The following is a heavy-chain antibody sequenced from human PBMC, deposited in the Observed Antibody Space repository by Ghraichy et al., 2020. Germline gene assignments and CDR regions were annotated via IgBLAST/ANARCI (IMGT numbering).Heavy chain of an antibody. V-gene: IGHV3-48*02. CDR1: GFPFSSYS. Sequence: GESLNISCVGSGFPFSSYSFNWVRQSPVKGLEWVSYITGSGRTKSYADSVKGRFTISRDNAQNSLYLQMNSLRDEDTAVYYCARGSRVVRFYYYDGMDVWGQGTTVTVSS. CDR3: ARGSRVVRFYYYDGMDV. CDR2: ITGSGRTK. D-gene: IGHD4-23*01. J-gene: IGHJ6*02.